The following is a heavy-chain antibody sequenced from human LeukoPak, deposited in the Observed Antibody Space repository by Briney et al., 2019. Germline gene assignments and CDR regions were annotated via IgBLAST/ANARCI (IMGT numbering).Heavy chain of an antibody. CDR2: IIPIFGTA. CDR1: GGTFRSNA. V-gene: IGHV1-69*13. Sequence: GASVKVSCKASGGTFRSNAISWVRQAPGQGLEWMGGIIPIFGTANYAQKFQGRVTITADESTSTAYMELSSLRSEDTAVYYCASMVRGVIPWGQGTLVTVSS. CDR3: ASMVRGVIP. J-gene: IGHJ4*02. D-gene: IGHD3-10*01.